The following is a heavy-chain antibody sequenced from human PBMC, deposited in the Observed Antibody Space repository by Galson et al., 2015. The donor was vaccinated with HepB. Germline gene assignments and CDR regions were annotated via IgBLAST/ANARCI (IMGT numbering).Heavy chain of an antibody. D-gene: IGHD6-19*01. V-gene: IGHV3-23*01. CDR3: ARHEGVAGFDY. CDR2: ISGSGGST. CDR1: GFTFSSYA. J-gene: IGHJ4*02. Sequence: SLRLSCAASGFTFSSYAMSWVRQAPGKGLEWVSAISGSGGSTYYADSVKGRFTISRDNSKNTLYLQMNSLRASDTAMYYCARHEGVAGFDYWGQGTLVTVSS.